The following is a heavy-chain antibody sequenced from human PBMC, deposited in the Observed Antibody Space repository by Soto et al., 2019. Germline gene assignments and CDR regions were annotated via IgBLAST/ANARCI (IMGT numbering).Heavy chain of an antibody. CDR3: ARGPRYCSSTSCYGEPNWDCCRTPSPHEQKGDY. V-gene: IGHV4-34*01. Sequence: SETLSLTCAVYGGSFSGYYWSWIRQPPGKGLEWIGEINHSGSTNYNPSLKSRVTISVDTSKNQFSLKLSSVTAADTAVYYCARGPRYCSSTSCYGEPNWDCCRTPSPHEQKGDYWGQGTLVTVSS. CDR1: GGSFSGYY. D-gene: IGHD2-2*01. J-gene: IGHJ4*02. CDR2: INHSGST.